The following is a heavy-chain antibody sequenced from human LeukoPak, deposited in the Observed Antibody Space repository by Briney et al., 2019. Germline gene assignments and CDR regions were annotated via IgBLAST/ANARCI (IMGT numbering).Heavy chain of an antibody. V-gene: IGHV3-23*01. CDR3: AKDKATVTWFDY. CDR1: GFTFSSYD. D-gene: IGHD4-17*01. Sequence: PGGSLRLSCAASGFTFSSYDMSWVRQAPGKGLEWVSAISGGGGSTYYADSVKGRFTISRDNSKNTLYLQMNSLRAEDTAVYYCAKDKATVTWFDYRGQGTLVTVSS. J-gene: IGHJ4*02. CDR2: ISGGGGST.